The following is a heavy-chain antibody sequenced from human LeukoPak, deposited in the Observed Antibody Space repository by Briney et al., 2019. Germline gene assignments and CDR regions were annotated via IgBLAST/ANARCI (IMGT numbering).Heavy chain of an antibody. CDR2: ISAYNGNT. CDR3: ARPYYDSSAPPYDY. Sequence: ASVKVSCKASGYTFTSYGISWVRQAPGQGLEWMGWISAYNGNTNYAQKLQGRVTMTTDTSTSTAYMELRSLRSDDTAVYYCARPYYDSSAPPYDYWGQGTLVTVSS. D-gene: IGHD3-22*01. V-gene: IGHV1-18*01. J-gene: IGHJ4*02. CDR1: GYTFTSYG.